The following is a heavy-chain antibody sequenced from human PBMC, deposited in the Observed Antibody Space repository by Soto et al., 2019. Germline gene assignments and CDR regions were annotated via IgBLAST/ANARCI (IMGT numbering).Heavy chain of an antibody. D-gene: IGHD3-22*01. V-gene: IGHV3-48*03. CDR3: ASPSGYDSSGYGMDV. Sequence: GGSLGLSCAASGFTFSSYEMNWVRQAPGKGLEWVSYISSSGSTIYYADSVRGRFTISRDNAKNSLYLQMNSLRAEDTAVYYCASPSGYDSSGYGMDVWGQGTTVTVSS. J-gene: IGHJ6*02. CDR2: ISSSGSTI. CDR1: GFTFSSYE.